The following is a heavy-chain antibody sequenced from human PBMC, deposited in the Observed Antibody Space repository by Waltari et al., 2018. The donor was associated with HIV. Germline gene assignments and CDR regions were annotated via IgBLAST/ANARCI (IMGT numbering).Heavy chain of an antibody. Sequence: QVQLQESGPGLVKPSGTLSLTCAVSGGSISSSNWWSWVRQPPGRGLEWIGEIYHSGSTNYNPTLKGRVTISVDKSKNQCSLKLSSVTAADTAVYYCAKHIVVVVAATRYFWFDPWGQGTLVTVSS. J-gene: IGHJ5*02. V-gene: IGHV4-4*02. CDR1: GGSISSSNW. CDR2: IYHSGST. CDR3: AKHIVVVVAATRYFWFDP. D-gene: IGHD2-15*01.